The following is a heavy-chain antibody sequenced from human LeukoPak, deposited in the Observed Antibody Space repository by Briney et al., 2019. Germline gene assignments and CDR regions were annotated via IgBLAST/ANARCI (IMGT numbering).Heavy chain of an antibody. CDR2: VVVGSGNT. D-gene: IGHD2-2*01. Sequence: GASVKVSCKASGFTFTSSAMQWVRQARGQRLEWIGWVVVGSGNTNYAQRFQERVTMTRDTSISTAYVDLSRLRSDDTAVYYCARDCSSTSCSDYWGQGTPVTVSS. CDR1: GFTFTSSA. CDR3: ARDCSSTSCSDY. V-gene: IGHV1-58*02. J-gene: IGHJ4*02.